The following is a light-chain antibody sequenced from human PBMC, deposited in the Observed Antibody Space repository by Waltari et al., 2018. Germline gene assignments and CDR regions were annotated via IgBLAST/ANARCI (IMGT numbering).Light chain of an antibody. CDR1: SSDVGGYDY. J-gene: IGLJ3*02. V-gene: IGLV2-8*01. CDR2: EVT. CDR3: SSYAGSNLWV. Sequence: QSALTQPASVSGSPGQSVTISCTGTSSDVGGYDYVSWYQQHPDKAPKLMIYEVTKRPSGVPDRFSGSKSGNTASLTVSGLQAEDEADYYCSSYAGSNLWVFGGGTKLTVL.